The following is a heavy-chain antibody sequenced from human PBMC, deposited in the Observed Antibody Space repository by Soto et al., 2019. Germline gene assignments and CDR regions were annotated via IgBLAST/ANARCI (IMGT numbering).Heavy chain of an antibody. CDR2: IYYSGST. CDR3: ARDFKRYSSLPGPLEY. Sequence: SETLSLTCTVSGDSISSGDYYWSWIRQPPGKGLEWIGLIYYSGSTHYNPSLKSRLIISVNTSKNQFSLKLTPATAADTAVYYCARDFKRYSSLPGPLEYWGQGTLVTVSS. J-gene: IGHJ4*02. V-gene: IGHV4-30-4*01. CDR1: GDSISSGDYY. D-gene: IGHD6-6*01.